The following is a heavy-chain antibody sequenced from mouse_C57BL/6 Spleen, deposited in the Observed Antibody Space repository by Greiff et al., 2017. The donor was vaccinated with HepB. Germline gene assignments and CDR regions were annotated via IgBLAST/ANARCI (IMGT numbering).Heavy chain of an antibody. V-gene: IGHV1-54*01. CDR1: GYAFTNYL. D-gene: IGHD3-3*01. CDR2: INPGSGGT. J-gene: IGHJ4*01. Sequence: VQLQQSGAELVRPGTSVKVSCKASGYAFTNYLIEWVKQRPGQGLEWIGVINPGSGGTNYNEKFKGKATLTADKSSSTAYMQLSSLTSEDSAVYFGAKGGTRAMDYGGQGTSVTVSS. CDR3: AKGGTRAMDY.